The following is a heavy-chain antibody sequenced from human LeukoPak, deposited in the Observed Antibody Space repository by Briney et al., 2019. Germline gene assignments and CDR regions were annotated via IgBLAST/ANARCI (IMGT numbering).Heavy chain of an antibody. D-gene: IGHD6-19*01. CDR3: AKYGSGWTLYFYYYMDV. Sequence: GGSLRLSCAGSGFTFNSYSMGWVRQAAGKGLEWVSGISGSGGSTYYTDSVKGRFTISRENSKNTLYLQMNSLRPEDTALYYCAKYGSGWTLYFYYYMDVWGKGTTVTVYS. CDR1: GFTFNSYS. V-gene: IGHV3-23*01. CDR2: ISGSGGST. J-gene: IGHJ6*03.